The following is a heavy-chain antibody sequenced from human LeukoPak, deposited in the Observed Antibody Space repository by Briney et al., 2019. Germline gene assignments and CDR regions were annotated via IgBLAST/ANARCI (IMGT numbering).Heavy chain of an antibody. CDR2: IWYDGSNK. V-gene: IGHV3-33*01. J-gene: IGHJ4*02. CDR3: ARELEIAVAGTLGY. CDR1: GFTFSSYA. Sequence: GGSLRLSCAASGFTFSSYAMHWVRQAPGKGLEWVAVIWYDGSNKYYADSVKGRFTISRDHSKSTLYLQMKSLRAEDTAVYYCARELEIAVAGTLGYWGQGTLVTVSS. D-gene: IGHD6-19*01.